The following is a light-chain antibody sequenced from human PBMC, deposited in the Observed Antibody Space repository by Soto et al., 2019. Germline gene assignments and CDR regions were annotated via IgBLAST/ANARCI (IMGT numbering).Light chain of an antibody. CDR2: GAS. V-gene: IGKV1-33*01. CDR3: QQYDSLPYT. Sequence: EIQMTQSPSSLSASLGDRVTITCQASQDINDYSNWYQQKPGKAHRLLIYGASFLEVGVPSRFSGSGSGTHFTLTISSLQPEDVATYDCQQYDSLPYTFGQGTRMEIK. J-gene: IGKJ2*01. CDR1: QDINDY.